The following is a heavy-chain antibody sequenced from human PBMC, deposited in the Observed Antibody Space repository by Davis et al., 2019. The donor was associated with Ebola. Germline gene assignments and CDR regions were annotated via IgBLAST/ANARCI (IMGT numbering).Heavy chain of an antibody. D-gene: IGHD3-16*01. CDR2: IKQDGNEK. J-gene: IGHJ4*02. V-gene: IGHV3-7*03. CDR3: ARATLGPDY. Sequence: ESLKISCAASGFTFSSYWMSWVRQAPGKGLEWVANIKQDGNEKYYVDSVKGRFTISRDNAKNSVYLQMNSLRAEDTAVYYCARATLGPDYWGQGTLVTVSS. CDR1: GFTFSSYW.